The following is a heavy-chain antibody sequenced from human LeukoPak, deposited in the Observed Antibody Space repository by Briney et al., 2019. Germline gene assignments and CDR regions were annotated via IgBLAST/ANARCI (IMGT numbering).Heavy chain of an antibody. D-gene: IGHD4-11*01. Sequence: GGSLRLSCAASGFTFSSYSMNWVRQAPGKGLEWVSSITSSSDYIYYADSVKGRFTISRDNAKNLLYLQMNSLRAEDTAVYYCARDYPYSYYMNVWGNGTTVTVSS. V-gene: IGHV3-21*01. CDR3: ARDYPYSYYMNV. CDR1: GFTFSSYS. CDR2: ITSSSDYI. J-gene: IGHJ6*03.